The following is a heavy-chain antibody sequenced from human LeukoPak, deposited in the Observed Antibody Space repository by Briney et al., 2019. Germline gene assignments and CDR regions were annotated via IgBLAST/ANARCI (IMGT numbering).Heavy chain of an antibody. J-gene: IGHJ4*02. Sequence: GGSLRLSCAASGFTFSSYSMNWVRQAPGKGLEWLANIKEDGSDRYYVDSVKGRFTISRDNAMNSLYLQMNSLRAEDTALYYCARGVYSSGWYPDTFDYWGQGTLVTVSS. CDR2: IKEDGSDR. CDR1: GFTFSSYS. CDR3: ARGVYSSGWYPDTFDY. V-gene: IGHV3-7*01. D-gene: IGHD6-19*01.